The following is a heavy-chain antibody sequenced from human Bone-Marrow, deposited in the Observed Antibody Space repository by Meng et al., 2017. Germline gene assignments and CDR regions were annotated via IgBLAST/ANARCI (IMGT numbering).Heavy chain of an antibody. CDR1: GFTFSSYA. CDR2: IIPIFGTA. V-gene: IGHV1-69*01. CDR3: AREGYDYVWRSYYFDY. Sequence: KISCAASGFTFSSYAISWVRQAPGQGLEWMGGIIPIFGTANYAQKFQGRVTITADESTSTAYMELNSLRSEDTAVYYCAREGYDYVWRSYYFDYWGQGTLVTVSS. D-gene: IGHD3-16*01. J-gene: IGHJ4*02.